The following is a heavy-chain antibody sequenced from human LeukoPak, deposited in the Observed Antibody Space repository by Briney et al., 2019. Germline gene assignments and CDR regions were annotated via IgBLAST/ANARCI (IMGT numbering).Heavy chain of an antibody. V-gene: IGHV1-2*02. CDR3: ARSPGKVFWSGY. CDR2: INPNSGGT. J-gene: IGHJ4*02. Sequence: VKVSCKASGYTFTGYYMHWVRQAPGQGLEWMGWINPNSGGTNYAQKFQGRVTMTRDTSISTAYMELSRLRSDDTAVYYCARSPGKVFWSGYWGQGTLVTVSS. D-gene: IGHD3-3*01. CDR1: GYTFTGYY.